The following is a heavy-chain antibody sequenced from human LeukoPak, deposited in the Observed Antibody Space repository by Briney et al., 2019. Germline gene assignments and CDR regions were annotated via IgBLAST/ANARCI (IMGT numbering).Heavy chain of an antibody. J-gene: IGHJ4*02. Sequence: SETLSLTCTVSGGSISSSSYYWGWIRQPPGKGLEWIGSIYYSGSTYYNPSLKSRATISVDTSKNQFSLKLSSVTAADTAVYYCARPGTAAAAAPFDYWGQGTLVTVSS. CDR2: IYYSGST. V-gene: IGHV4-39*01. CDR3: ARPGTAAAAAPFDY. D-gene: IGHD6-13*01. CDR1: GGSISSSSYY.